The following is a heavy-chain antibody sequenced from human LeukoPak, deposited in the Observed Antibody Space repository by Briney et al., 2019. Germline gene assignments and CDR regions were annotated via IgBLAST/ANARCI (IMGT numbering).Heavy chain of an antibody. V-gene: IGHV1-46*01. CDR2: INPRSAST. D-gene: IGHD6-13*01. CDR1: GYTFTSYY. Sequence: ASVKVSCKASGYTFTSYYMHWVRQAPGQGLEWMGIINPRSASTNYAQKFQGRVTTTRDTSTSTVYMELYSLRSEDTAVYYCAISRYTSSWYYFDYWGQGTLVTVSS. J-gene: IGHJ4*02. CDR3: AISRYTSSWYYFDY.